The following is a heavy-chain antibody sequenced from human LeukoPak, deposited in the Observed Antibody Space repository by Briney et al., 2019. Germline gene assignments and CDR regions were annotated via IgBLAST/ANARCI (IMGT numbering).Heavy chain of an antibody. D-gene: IGHD1-26*01. J-gene: IGHJ4*02. CDR2: IWYDGSNK. CDR3: ARTYSGSYYVFDY. V-gene: IGHV3-33*01. Sequence: GGSLRLSCAASGFTFSSYGMHWVRQAPGKGLEWVAVIWYDGSNKYYADSVKGRFTISRDNSKNTLYLQMNSLRAEDTAVYYCARTYSGSYYVFDYWGQGTLVTVSS. CDR1: GFTFSSYG.